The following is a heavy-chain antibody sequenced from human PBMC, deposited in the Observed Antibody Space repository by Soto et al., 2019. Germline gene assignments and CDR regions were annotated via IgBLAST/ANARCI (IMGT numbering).Heavy chain of an antibody. J-gene: IGHJ4*02. CDR3: ARERGGYGLFDS. CDR1: GGSISNAAYS. Sequence: SETLSLTCPVSGGSISNAAYSWSWIRQPPGKGLEWIGYIYPSGMPFYNPSLRSRVTISIDRSNDQFSLNLKSVTAADTAVYYCARERGGYGLFDSWGQGTLVTVSS. D-gene: IGHD5-18*01. V-gene: IGHV4-30-2*01. CDR2: IYPSGMP.